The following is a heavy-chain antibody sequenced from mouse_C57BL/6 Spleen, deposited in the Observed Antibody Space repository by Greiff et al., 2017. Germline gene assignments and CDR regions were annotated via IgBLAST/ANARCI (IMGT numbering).Heavy chain of an antibody. V-gene: IGHV1-62-2*01. CDR1: GYTFTEYT. Sequence: QVQLKESGAELVKPGASVKLSCKASGYTFTEYTIHWVKQRSGQGLEWIGWFYPGSGSIKYNEKFKDKATLTADKSSSTVYMELSRLTSEDSAVYFCARHEEMGLRWLRQGAMDYWGQGTSVTVSS. D-gene: IGHD2-2*01. J-gene: IGHJ4*01. CDR3: ARHEEMGLRWLRQGAMDY. CDR2: FYPGSGSI.